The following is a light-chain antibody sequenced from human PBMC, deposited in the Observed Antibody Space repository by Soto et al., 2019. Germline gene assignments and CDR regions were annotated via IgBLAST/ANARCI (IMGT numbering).Light chain of an antibody. CDR2: TND. V-gene: IGLV1-44*01. Sequence: QSALTQPPSASGTPGQRVTISCSGSSSNIGSNTVNWYQQLPGTAPKLLIYTNDQRPSGVPDRFSGSKSGTSASLAISGLQSEDGADYYCAAWDDSLNGRVFGGGTKLTVL. J-gene: IGLJ2*01. CDR3: AAWDDSLNGRV. CDR1: SSNIGSNT.